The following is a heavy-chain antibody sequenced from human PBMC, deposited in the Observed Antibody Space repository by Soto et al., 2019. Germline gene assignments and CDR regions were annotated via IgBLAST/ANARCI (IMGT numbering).Heavy chain of an antibody. CDR1: GGTIRSYY. Sequence: NPSETLSLTCTVSGGTIRSYYWSWVRQPPGKGLEWIGYIYYSGSKSYNPSLQSRVTISIDTSRNQLSLKLSSVTAADTAIYYCVREGASGSYYFDYWGQGSLVTVS. D-gene: IGHD3-10*01. J-gene: IGHJ4*02. CDR3: VREGASGSYYFDY. V-gene: IGHV4-59*01. CDR2: IYYSGSK.